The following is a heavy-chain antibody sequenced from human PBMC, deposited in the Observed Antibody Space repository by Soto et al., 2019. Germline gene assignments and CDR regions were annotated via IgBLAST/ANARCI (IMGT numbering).Heavy chain of an antibody. CDR1: GFTFSSYA. D-gene: IGHD2-15*01. Sequence: PGGSLRLSCAASGFTFSSYAMHWVRQAPGKGLEWVAVISYDGSNKYYADSVKGRFTISRDNSKNTLYLQMNSLRAEDTAVYYCARDLVAEPYWGQGTLVTVSS. CDR2: ISYDGSNK. J-gene: IGHJ4*02. V-gene: IGHV3-30-3*01. CDR3: ARDLVAEPY.